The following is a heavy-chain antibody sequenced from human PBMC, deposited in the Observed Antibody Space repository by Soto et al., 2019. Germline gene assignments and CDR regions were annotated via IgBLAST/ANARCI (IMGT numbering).Heavy chain of an antibody. J-gene: IGHJ6*02. CDR2: ILHDGSAE. CDR3: ARSRDGYSFYFYYGMDV. CDR1: GFTFTSYD. D-gene: IGHD4-4*01. V-gene: IGHV3-30*03. Sequence: QVQLVESGGGVVQPGRSLRLSCAASGFTFTSYDMHWFRQAPGKGLEWMALILHDGSAEYYADSVKGRFTISRDNSKSTLYLQMSSLRAEDTAVYYCARSRDGYSFYFYYGMDVWGQGTTVTVSS.